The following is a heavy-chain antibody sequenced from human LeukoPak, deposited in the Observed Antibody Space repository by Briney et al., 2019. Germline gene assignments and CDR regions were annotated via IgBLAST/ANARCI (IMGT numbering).Heavy chain of an antibody. CDR2: IIPIFGTA. V-gene: IGHV1-69*13. D-gene: IGHD3-10*01. J-gene: IGHJ5*02. Sequence: GASVKVSCKASGYTFTSYGISWVRQAPGQGLEWMGGIIPIFGTANYAQKFQGRVTITADESTSTAYMELSSLRSEDTAVYYCARDLWGVSRWFDPWGQGTLVTVSS. CDR1: GYTFTSYG. CDR3: ARDLWGVSRWFDP.